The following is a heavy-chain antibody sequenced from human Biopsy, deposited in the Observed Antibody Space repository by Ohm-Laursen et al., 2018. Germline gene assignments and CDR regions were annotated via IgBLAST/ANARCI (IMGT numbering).Heavy chain of an antibody. Sequence: GSLRLSCTASGFTFTTYAMSWVRQAPGKGLEWVSGITASGGTTYYADSVEGRFTISRDNSNNTLYLQMNSLRDDDTAVYYCAKVPREELSYYYSMDVWGQGTTVTVPS. J-gene: IGHJ6*02. CDR3: AKVPREELSYYYSMDV. D-gene: IGHD1-7*01. V-gene: IGHV3-23*01. CDR2: ITASGGTT. CDR1: GFTFTTYA.